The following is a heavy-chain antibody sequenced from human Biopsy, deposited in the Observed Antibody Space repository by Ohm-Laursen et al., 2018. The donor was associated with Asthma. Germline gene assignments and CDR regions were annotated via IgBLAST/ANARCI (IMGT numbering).Heavy chain of an antibody. CDR1: GGSINIGDYY. CDR2: IYSSGDT. D-gene: IGHD3-22*01. J-gene: IGHJ5*02. Sequence: SQTLSLTCTVSGGSINIGDYYWSWIRQHPVKGLEWIAYIYSSGDTYYSPSLKSRVSISLDTSKNQFSLRLTSVTAADTAVYYCARDRAMISETWGQGTLVTVSS. CDR3: ARDRAMISET. V-gene: IGHV4-30-4*08.